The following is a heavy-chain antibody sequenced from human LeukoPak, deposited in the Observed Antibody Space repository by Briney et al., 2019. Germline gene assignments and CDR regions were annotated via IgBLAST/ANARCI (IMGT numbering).Heavy chain of an antibody. J-gene: IGHJ4*02. D-gene: IGHD3/OR15-3a*01. CDR2: INPNSGGT. V-gene: IGHV1-2*02. CDR1: GYTFTGYY. CDR3: AYDFWSGRIYSFDY. Sequence: GASVKVSCKASGYTFTGYYMHWVRQAPGQGLERMGWINPNSGGTNYAQKFQGRVTMTGDTSISTAYMELSRLRSDDTAVYYCAYDFWSGRIYSFDYWGQGTLVTVSS.